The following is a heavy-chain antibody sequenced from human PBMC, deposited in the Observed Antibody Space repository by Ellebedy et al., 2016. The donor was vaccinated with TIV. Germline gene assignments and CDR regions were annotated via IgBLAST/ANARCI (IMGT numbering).Heavy chain of an antibody. CDR2: IIPIFGTA. D-gene: IGHD2-8*01. Sequence: AASVKVSCKASGGTFSSYAISWVRQAPGQGLEWMGGIIPIFGTANYAQKFQGRVTITADKSTSTAYMELSTLRSEDMAVYYCARELLTALLKRASMDVWGQGTTVTVSS. V-gene: IGHV1-69*06. CDR3: ARELLTALLKRASMDV. CDR1: GGTFSSYA. J-gene: IGHJ6*02.